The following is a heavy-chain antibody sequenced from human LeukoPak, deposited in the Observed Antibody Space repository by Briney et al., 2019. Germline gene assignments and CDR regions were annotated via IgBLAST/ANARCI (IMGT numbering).Heavy chain of an antibody. J-gene: IGHJ4*02. D-gene: IGHD3-22*01. CDR3: ARKSGDRNYYDSSGYYQPLDY. CDR1: GFTFSDYY. V-gene: IGHV3-11*04. CDR2: ISSSGSTI. Sequence: GGSLRPSCAASGFTFSDYYMSWIRQAPGKGLEWVSYISSSGSTIYYADSVKGRFTISRDNAKNSLYLQMNSLRAEDTAVYYCARKSGDRNYYDSSGYYQPLDYWGQGTLVTVSS.